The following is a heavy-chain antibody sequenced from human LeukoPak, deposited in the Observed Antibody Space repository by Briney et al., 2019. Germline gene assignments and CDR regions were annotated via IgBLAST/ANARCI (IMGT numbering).Heavy chain of an antibody. CDR3: AREGVIAVAGLDY. J-gene: IGHJ4*02. CDR1: GFTFSSYS. V-gene: IGHV3-21*01. D-gene: IGHD6-19*01. CDR2: ISSSSSSYI. Sequence: PGGSLRLSCAASGFTFSSYSMNWVRQAPGKGLEWVSSISSSSSSYIYYADSVKGRFTISRDNAKNSLYLQMNSLRAEDTAVYYCAREGVIAVAGLDYWGQGTLVTVSS.